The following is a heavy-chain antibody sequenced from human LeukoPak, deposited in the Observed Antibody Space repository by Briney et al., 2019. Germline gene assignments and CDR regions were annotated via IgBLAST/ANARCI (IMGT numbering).Heavy chain of an antibody. CDR2: INSRSSFI. CDR1: GFTFSSYS. D-gene: IGHD3-22*01. V-gene: IGHV3-21*01. Sequence: GGSLRLSCAASGFTFSSYSMNWVRQAPGKGLQWVASINSRSSFIWYADSLKGRFTISRDNAKNSLFLQMNSLRAEDTAMYYCVRGFSTYYYDSSGYSYDWFDPWGQGIQVIVSS. J-gene: IGHJ5*02. CDR3: VRGFSTYYYDSSGYSYDWFDP.